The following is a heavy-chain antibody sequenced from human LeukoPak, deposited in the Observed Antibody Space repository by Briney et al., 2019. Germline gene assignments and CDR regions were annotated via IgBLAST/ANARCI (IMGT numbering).Heavy chain of an antibody. D-gene: IGHD3-22*01. CDR3: ARDRYYYDTSGYWGREENSYYYYGMDV. CDR1: GFTFSSYA. CDR2: ISYDGSNK. V-gene: IGHV3-30-3*01. Sequence: GGSLRLSCAASGFTFSSYAMHWDRQAPGKGLESVAVISYDGSNKYYADSVKGRFTISRDKSKNTLYLQMNSLRAEDTAVYFCARDRYYYDTSGYWGREENSYYYYGMDVWGRGTTVTVSS. J-gene: IGHJ6*02.